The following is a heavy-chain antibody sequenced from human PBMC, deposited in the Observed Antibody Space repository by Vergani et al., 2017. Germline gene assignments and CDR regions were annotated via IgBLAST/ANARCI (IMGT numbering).Heavy chain of an antibody. CDR1: GGSFSGYF. Sequence: QVQLQESGPGLLKPSETLSLTCAVYGGSFSGYFWSWIRQPPGKGLEWIGDINHSGSTNYNPSLESRVTISADTSKNQFSLKLSSVTAADTAIYYCASNTGHCRRAGCHKTYYYYFYMDVWGKGTTVTVSS. CDR2: INHSGST. D-gene: IGHD2-2*01. CDR3: ASNTGHCRRAGCHKTYYYYFYMDV. V-gene: IGHV4-34*01. J-gene: IGHJ6*03.